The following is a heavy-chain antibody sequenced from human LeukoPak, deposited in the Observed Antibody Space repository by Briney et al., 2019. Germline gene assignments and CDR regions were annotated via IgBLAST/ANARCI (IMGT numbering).Heavy chain of an antibody. V-gene: IGHV4-61*02. Sequence: TSQTLSLTCTVSGGSISSDNYYWSWIRQPAGKGLEWIGRIYTSGSTDYNPSLKSRVTISVDTSKNQFSLKLSSVTAADTAVYYCARGRHDYGDKNFDYWGQGTLVTVSS. J-gene: IGHJ4*02. CDR1: GGSISSDNYY. CDR2: IYTSGST. CDR3: ARGRHDYGDKNFDY. D-gene: IGHD4-17*01.